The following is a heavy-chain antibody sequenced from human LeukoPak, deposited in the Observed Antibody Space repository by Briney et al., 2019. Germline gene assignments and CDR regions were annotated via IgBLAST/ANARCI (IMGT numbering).Heavy chain of an antibody. CDR3: ARGGIRFLEWLLLDHDAFDI. J-gene: IGHJ3*02. Sequence: SETLSLTCAVYGGSFSGYYWSWIRQPPGKGLEWIGEINHSGSTNYNPSLKSRVTISVDTSKNQFSLKLSSVTAADTAVYYCARGGIRFLEWLLLDHDAFDIWGQGTMVTVSS. D-gene: IGHD3-3*01. CDR2: INHSGST. V-gene: IGHV4-34*01. CDR1: GGSFSGYY.